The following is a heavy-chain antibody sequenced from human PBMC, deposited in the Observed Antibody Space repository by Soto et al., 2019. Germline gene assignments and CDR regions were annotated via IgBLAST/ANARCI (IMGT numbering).Heavy chain of an antibody. D-gene: IGHD5-18*01. V-gene: IGHV3-23*01. J-gene: IGHJ4*02. CDR2: MSGLGGST. CDR1: GFTFSAYS. Sequence: EVQLLESGGGLVQPGGSLRLSCTASGFTFSAYSMSCVRQAPGKGLEWVSGMSGLGGSTYYTDSVRGRFTISRDNSKNTLYLQMTSLRAEDTAVYYCAKSYGDTWQQYFFDSWGQGTLLTVSS. CDR3: AKSYGDTWQQYFFDS.